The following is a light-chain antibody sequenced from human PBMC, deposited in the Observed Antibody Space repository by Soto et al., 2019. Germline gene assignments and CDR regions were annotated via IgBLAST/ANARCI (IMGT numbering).Light chain of an antibody. Sequence: EIVMTQSPVTLSVSPGERATLSCRASQSVSSNLVWYQQKPGQAPRLLIYGASTRATGIPTRFSGRGSGTEFTLTISSLQSEDFAVYYCQQYNNWPPITFGQGTRLEIK. CDR1: QSVSSN. V-gene: IGKV3D-15*01. CDR2: GAS. J-gene: IGKJ5*01. CDR3: QQYNNWPPIT.